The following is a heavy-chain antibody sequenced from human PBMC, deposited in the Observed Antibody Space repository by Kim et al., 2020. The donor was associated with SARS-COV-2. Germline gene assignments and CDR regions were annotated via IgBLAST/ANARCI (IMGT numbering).Heavy chain of an antibody. CDR2: LYSGGST. D-gene: IGHD5-12*01. J-gene: IGHJ3*02. CDR3: AGDAVEMSTITWAFDI. CDR1: GFTVSNNY. V-gene: IGHV3-53*01. Sequence: GGSLRLSCAASGFTVSNNYMSWVRQAPGKGLEWVSVLYSGGSTYYADSVKGRFTISRDNSKNTLYLQMNSLRAEDTAVYYCAGDAVEMSTITWAFDIWGQGTMVTVSS.